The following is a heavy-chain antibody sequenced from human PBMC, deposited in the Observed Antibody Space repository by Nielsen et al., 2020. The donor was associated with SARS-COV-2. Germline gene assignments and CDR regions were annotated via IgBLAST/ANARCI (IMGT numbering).Heavy chain of an antibody. Sequence: ASVKVSCKVSGHTLTELSIHWVRQAPGKGLEWMGGFDPKVGEKVYAQKFQGRVTMTEDTSTDPAYMELSSLRSEDSAVFYCATAYGSFTWVSYYFDFWGQGTLVTVSS. D-gene: IGHD6-19*01. CDR3: ATAYGSFTWVSYYFDF. V-gene: IGHV1-24*01. CDR1: GHTLTELS. CDR2: FDPKVGEK. J-gene: IGHJ4*02.